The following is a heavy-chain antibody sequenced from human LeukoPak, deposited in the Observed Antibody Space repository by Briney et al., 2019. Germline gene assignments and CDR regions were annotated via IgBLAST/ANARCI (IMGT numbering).Heavy chain of an antibody. D-gene: IGHD3-22*01. CDR1: GGSISSSSYY. Sequence: SETLSLTCTVSGGSISSSSYYWGWIRQPPGKGLEWVGSIYYSGTTYYNPSLKSRVTISVDTSKNQFSLKLSSVTAADTAVYYCARGGTYYYDSSGYYQTYYFDYWGQGTLVTVSS. CDR3: ARGGTYYYDSSGYYQTYYFDY. CDR2: IYYSGTT. V-gene: IGHV4-39*07. J-gene: IGHJ4*02.